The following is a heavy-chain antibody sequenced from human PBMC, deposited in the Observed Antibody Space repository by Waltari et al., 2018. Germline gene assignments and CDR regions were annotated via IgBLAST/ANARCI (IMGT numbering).Heavy chain of an antibody. D-gene: IGHD6-6*01. CDR3: ARDSMGIEYSSSFDY. Sequence: QLQLQESGPGLVKPSETLSLTCTVSGGSISSSSYYWGWIRQPPGKGLEWIGSIYYSGSTYYNPSLKSRVTISVDTSKNQFSLKLSSVTAADTAVYYCARDSMGIEYSSSFDYWGQGTLVTVSS. CDR1: GGSISSSSYY. V-gene: IGHV4-39*07. J-gene: IGHJ4*02. CDR2: IYYSGST.